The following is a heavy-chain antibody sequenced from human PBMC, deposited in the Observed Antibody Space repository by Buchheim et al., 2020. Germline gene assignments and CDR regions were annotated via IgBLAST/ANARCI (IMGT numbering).Heavy chain of an antibody. V-gene: IGHV3-23*01. CDR2: ISGSGGST. D-gene: IGHD6-19*01. CDR3: AKVRASSGWYRQKYYFDY. Sequence: EVQLLESGGGLVQPGGSLRLSCAASGFTFSSYAMSWVRQAPGKGLEWVSAISGSGGSTYYADSVKGRFTISRDNSKNTLYLQMNSLRAEDTAVYYCAKVRASSGWYRQKYYFDYWGQGTL. J-gene: IGHJ4*02. CDR1: GFTFSSYA.